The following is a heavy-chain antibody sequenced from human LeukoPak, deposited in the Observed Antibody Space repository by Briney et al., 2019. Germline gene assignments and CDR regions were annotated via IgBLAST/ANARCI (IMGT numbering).Heavy chain of an antibody. J-gene: IGHJ6*03. CDR2: ISGSGGST. Sequence: GGSLRLSCAASGFTFDDYGMSWVRQAPGEGLEWVSAISGSGGSTYYADSVKGRFTISRDNSKNTLYLQMNSLRAEDTAVYYCAKDPAAGNYYYYYMDVWGKGTTVTISS. V-gene: IGHV3-23*01. D-gene: IGHD6-13*01. CDR1: GFTFDDYG. CDR3: AKDPAAGNYYYYYMDV.